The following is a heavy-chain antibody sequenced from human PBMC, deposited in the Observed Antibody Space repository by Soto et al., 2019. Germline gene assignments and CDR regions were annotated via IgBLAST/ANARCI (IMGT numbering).Heavy chain of an antibody. CDR3: TRENIENSDGLYGAFDI. Sequence: ASVKVSCKTSGYTFTDYYTHWVRQAPGQGLEWMGWMNPKSGGAYFAQKFQGRVTLTRDTSIGTAYIEVNSLTSDDTAVYFCTRENIENSDGLYGAFDIWGQGTTVTVSS. V-gene: IGHV1-2*02. CDR1: GYTFTDYY. J-gene: IGHJ3*02. D-gene: IGHD5-18*01. CDR2: MNPKSGGA.